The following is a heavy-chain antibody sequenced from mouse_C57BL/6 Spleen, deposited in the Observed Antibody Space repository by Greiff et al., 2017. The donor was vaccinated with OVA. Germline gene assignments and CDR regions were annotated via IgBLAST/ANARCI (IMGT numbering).Heavy chain of an antibody. CDR1: GYAFTNYL. CDR2: INPGSGGP. Sequence: QVPLQQSGAELVRPGTSVKVSCKASGYAFTNYLIEWVKQRPGQGLEWIGVINPGSGGPNYNEKFKGKATLTADKSSSTAYMQLSSLTSEDSAVYFCARGFTSVGANDYWGQGTTLTVSS. CDR3: ARGFTSVGANDY. V-gene: IGHV1-54*01. D-gene: IGHD1-1*01. J-gene: IGHJ2*01.